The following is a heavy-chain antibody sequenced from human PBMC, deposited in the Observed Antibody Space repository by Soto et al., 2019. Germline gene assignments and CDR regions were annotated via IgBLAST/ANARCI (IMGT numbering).Heavy chain of an antibody. Sequence: SETLSLTCAVSGYSISDDYYWGWIRQPPGKGLEWIGSIYQSGSTYYNPSLKSRVTISVDTSKNQFSLKLSSMTAADTAVYYCARVDILTVYGCMDVWGQGTTVTVSS. CDR3: ARVDILTVYGCMDV. CDR2: IYQSGST. J-gene: IGHJ6*02. D-gene: IGHD3-9*01. CDR1: GYSISDDYY. V-gene: IGHV4-38-2*01.